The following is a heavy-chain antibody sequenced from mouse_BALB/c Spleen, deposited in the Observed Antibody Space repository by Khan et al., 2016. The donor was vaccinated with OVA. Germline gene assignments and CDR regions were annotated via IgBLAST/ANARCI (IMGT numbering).Heavy chain of an antibody. V-gene: IGHV1-63*01. Sequence: QVQLQQSGAELVRPGTSVNISCKASGDAFINYWLGWVKQRPGHGLEWIGDIYPGSGNTYYNEKLKGKVTLTADKSSSTAYLQLINLTSEDSAVYFCARWGMDSWGQGTSVTVSS. CDR1: GDAFINYW. CDR3: ARWGMDS. CDR2: IYPGSGNT. J-gene: IGHJ4*01.